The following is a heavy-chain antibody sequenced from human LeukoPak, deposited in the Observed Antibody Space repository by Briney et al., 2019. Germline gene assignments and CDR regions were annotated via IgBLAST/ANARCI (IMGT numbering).Heavy chain of an antibody. D-gene: IGHD1-26*01. V-gene: IGHV1-18*01. CDR2: ISAYNGNP. CDR1: GYTFTSHG. Sequence: ASVKVSCKASGYTFTSHGISWVRQAPGQGLEWMGWISAYNGNPDYAQKFQGRVTMTTETSTSTAYMELRSLRSDDTAVYYCARDRRPLDSENYWVSGFDIWGEGTMVTVAS. J-gene: IGHJ3*02. CDR3: ARDRRPLDSENYWVSGFDI.